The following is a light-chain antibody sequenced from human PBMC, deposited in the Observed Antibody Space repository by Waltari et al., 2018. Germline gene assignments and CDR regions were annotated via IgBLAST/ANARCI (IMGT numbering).Light chain of an antibody. CDR3: AAWDDSLSAWL. V-gene: IGLV1-44*01. J-gene: IGLJ2*01. Sequence: QSVLTQPPSASGTPGPRVIISCSGSSSTIGRNTVNWYQQVPGTAPRLVMFINDQRPSGVPDRFSASKSGTSASLAISGLQSEDEADYYCAAWDDSLSAWLFGGGTKLTVL. CDR1: SSTIGRNT. CDR2: IND.